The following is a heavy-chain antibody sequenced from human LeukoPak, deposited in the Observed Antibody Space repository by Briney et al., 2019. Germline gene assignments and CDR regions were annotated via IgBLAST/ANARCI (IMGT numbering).Heavy chain of an antibody. D-gene: IGHD4-17*01. Sequence: PSETLSLTCTASGGSISSGGYYWSWIRQHPGKGLEWIGYIYYSGSAYYNPSLESRVTISVDTSKNQFSLKLSSVTAADTAVYYCARQGALDYGDFYFDYWGQGTLVTVSS. CDR2: IYYSGSA. CDR1: GGSISSGGYY. V-gene: IGHV4-31*03. J-gene: IGHJ4*02. CDR3: ARQGALDYGDFYFDY.